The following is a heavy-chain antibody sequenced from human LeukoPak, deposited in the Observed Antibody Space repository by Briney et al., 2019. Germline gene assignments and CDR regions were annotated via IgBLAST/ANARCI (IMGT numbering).Heavy chain of an antibody. Sequence: PGGSLRLSCAASGFTFSGSAMHWVRQASGKGLEWVGRIRSKANSYATAYAASVKGRFTISRDDSKNTAYLQMNSLRTEDTAVYYCTSRDGYNGDLDYWGKGTLVTVSS. V-gene: IGHV3-73*01. D-gene: IGHD5-24*01. CDR1: GFTFSGSA. CDR3: TSRDGYNGDLDY. CDR2: IRSKANSYAT. J-gene: IGHJ4*02.